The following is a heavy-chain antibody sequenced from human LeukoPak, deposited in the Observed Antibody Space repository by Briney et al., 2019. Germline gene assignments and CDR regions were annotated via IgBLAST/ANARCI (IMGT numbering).Heavy chain of an antibody. CDR2: IYYTGSDNT. D-gene: IGHD2/OR15-2a*01. CDR1: GDSIRSGDYF. V-gene: IGHV4-30-4*01. CDR3: ARVEYLSYAFDI. J-gene: IGHJ3*02. Sequence: KTSQTLSLTCTVSGDSIRSGDYFWSWIRQPPGQGLEWIGYIYYTGSDNTYYNPSLKSRLAISIDTSKSQFSLKLTSVTAADTAVYYCARVEYLSYAFDIWGQGTMVTVSS.